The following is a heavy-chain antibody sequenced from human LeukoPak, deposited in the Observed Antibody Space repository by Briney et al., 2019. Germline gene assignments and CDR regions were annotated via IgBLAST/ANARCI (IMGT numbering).Heavy chain of an antibody. J-gene: IGHJ3*02. D-gene: IGHD3-22*01. Sequence: PSETLSLTCAVYGGSFSGYYWSWIRQPPGKGLEWIGEINHSGSTNYNPSLKSRVTISLDTSKNQFSLKVISMTAADTAVYYCTKSDGSGLIRICGRGTMVTVSS. V-gene: IGHV4-34*01. CDR3: TKSDGSGLIRI. CDR1: GGSFSGYY. CDR2: INHSGST.